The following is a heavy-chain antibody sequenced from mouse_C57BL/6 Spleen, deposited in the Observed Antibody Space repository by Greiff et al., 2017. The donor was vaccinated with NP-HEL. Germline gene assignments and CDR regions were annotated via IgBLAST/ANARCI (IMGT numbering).Heavy chain of an antibody. J-gene: IGHJ4*01. CDR2: IYPGSGNT. V-gene: IGHV1-76*01. Sequence: QVHVKQSGAELVRPGASVKLSCKASGYTFTDYYINWVKQRPGQGLEWIARIYPGSGNTYYNEKFKGKATLTAEKSSSTAYMQLSSLTSEDSAVYFCARKVDYAMDYWGQGTSVTVSS. CDR3: ARKVDYAMDY. D-gene: IGHD1-1*02. CDR1: GYTFTDYY.